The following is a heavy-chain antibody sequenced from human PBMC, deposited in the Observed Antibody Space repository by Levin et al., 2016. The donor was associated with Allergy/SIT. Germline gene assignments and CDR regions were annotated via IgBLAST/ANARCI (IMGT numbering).Heavy chain of an antibody. D-gene: IGHD6-13*01. Sequence: GESLKISCAASGFTFSSYEMNWVRQAPGKGLEWVSYISSSGSTIYYADSVKGRFTISRDNAKNSLYLQMNSLRAEDTAVYYCARDSTLPGEQQPYYFDYWDQGTLVTVSS. V-gene: IGHV3-48*03. CDR3: ARDSTLPGEQQPYYFDY. CDR2: ISSSGSTI. J-gene: IGHJ4*02. CDR1: GFTFSSYE.